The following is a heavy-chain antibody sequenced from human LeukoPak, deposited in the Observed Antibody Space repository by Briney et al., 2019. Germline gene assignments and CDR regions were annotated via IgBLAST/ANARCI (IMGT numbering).Heavy chain of an antibody. CDR3: ARVSPEELPSWRAFHI. D-gene: IGHD3-10*01. J-gene: IGHJ3*02. CDR1: GGAISGSD. Sequence: SETLSLTCTVSGGAISGSDWCWIGQPPGKGLEWIGYIYVSGSTDYSPSLKSRVTISIDSSKNQISLKLSSVTAADTAVYYCARVSPEELPSWRAFHIWGQGTLVSVSS. CDR2: IYVSGST. V-gene: IGHV4-59*08.